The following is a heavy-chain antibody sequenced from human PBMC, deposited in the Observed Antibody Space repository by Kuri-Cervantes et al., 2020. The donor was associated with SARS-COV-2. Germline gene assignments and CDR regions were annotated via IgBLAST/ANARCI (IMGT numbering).Heavy chain of an antibody. V-gene: IGHV3-7*03. D-gene: IGHD2-2*01. Sequence: GGSLRLSCAASGFTFSSYWMSWVRQAPGKGLEWVANIKQDGSEKYYVDSVKGRFTISRDNAKNSLYLQMNSLRAEDTAVYYCAKADIVVVPADGGGFDYWGQGTPVTVSS. CDR1: GFTFSSYW. CDR3: AKADIVVVPADGGGFDY. J-gene: IGHJ4*02. CDR2: IKQDGSEK.